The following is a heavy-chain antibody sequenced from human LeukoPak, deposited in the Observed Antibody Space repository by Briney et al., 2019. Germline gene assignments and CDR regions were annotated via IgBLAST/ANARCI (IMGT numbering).Heavy chain of an antibody. Sequence: GGSLRLSCAASGFTVSSNYMSWVRQAPGKGLEGVSVIYSGGSTYYADSVKGRFTISRDNSKNTLYLQMNSLRAEDTAVYYCSASNIAVAGTFDYWGQGTLVTVSS. V-gene: IGHV3-53*01. J-gene: IGHJ4*02. CDR1: GFTVSSNY. D-gene: IGHD6-19*01. CDR2: IYSGGST. CDR3: SASNIAVAGTFDY.